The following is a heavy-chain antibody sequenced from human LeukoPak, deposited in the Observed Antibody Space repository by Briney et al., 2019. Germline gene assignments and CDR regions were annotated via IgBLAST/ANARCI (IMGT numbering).Heavy chain of an antibody. J-gene: IGHJ6*02. D-gene: IGHD3-9*01. CDR3: ARDQLLRYFDWLFYYYYGMDV. Sequence: GGSLRLSCAASGFTFSSYGMHWVRQAPGKGLEWVAVISYDGSNKYYADSVKGRFTISRDNSKNTLYLQMNSLRAEDTAVYYCARDQLLRYFDWLFYYYYGMDVWGQGTTVTVSS. V-gene: IGHV3-30*03. CDR2: ISYDGSNK. CDR1: GFTFSSYG.